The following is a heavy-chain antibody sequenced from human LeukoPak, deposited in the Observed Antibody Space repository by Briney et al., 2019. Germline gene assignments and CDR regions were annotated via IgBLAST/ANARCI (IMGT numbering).Heavy chain of an antibody. Sequence: GGSLRLSCAVSGFTVSNNYMSWVRQAPGKGPEWVSVIYSGGNTYYADSVRGRFTISRDNSKNTLYLQMNSLRVEDTAVYYCARDRAGGYDVFDYWGQGTLVTVSS. CDR3: ARDRAGGYDVFDY. CDR2: IYSGGNT. D-gene: IGHD5-12*01. V-gene: IGHV3-53*01. CDR1: GFTVSNNY. J-gene: IGHJ4*02.